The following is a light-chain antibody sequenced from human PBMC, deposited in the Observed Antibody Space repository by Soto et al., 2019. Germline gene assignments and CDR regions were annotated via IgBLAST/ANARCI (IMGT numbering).Light chain of an antibody. Sequence: DIQMTQSPSSLSASVGDRVSFTCRASETISSNYLSWYQKQPGQAPKLLIYAASSVHSGVSARFSGSGSGTDFTLTISGLEPEDFAVYYCQHRGAWPPYTFGQGTKLDIK. CDR3: QHRGAWPPYT. J-gene: IGKJ2*01. CDR1: ETISSNY. CDR2: AAS. V-gene: IGKV1-39*01.